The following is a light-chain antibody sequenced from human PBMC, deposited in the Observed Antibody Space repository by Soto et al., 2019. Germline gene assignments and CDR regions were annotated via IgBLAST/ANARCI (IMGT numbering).Light chain of an antibody. CDR1: QNIRNW. Sequence: DIQLAQSPSFLSASLGDSVSISCRASQNIRNWLAWYQQKPGKAPKLLIFQASVLQSGVPSRFSGSGSGTEFTLTINSLQPDDFATYYCQPFRTFGQGTKLEVK. CDR2: QAS. V-gene: IGKV1-5*03. CDR3: QPFRT. J-gene: IGKJ1*01.